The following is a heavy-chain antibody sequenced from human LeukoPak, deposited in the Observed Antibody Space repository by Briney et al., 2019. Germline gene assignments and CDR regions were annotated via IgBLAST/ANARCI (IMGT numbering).Heavy chain of an antibody. Sequence: GGSLRLSCAASGFTFSSYWMSWVRQAPGNGLEWVANIDQDGNAKYYVGSVKGRFTISRDNAKNSLHLQMNSLRAEDTAVYYCARDQITMVRGETGDAFDIWGQGTKVTVSS. V-gene: IGHV3-7*01. CDR2: IDQDGNAK. CDR3: ARDQITMVRGETGDAFDI. J-gene: IGHJ3*02. D-gene: IGHD3-10*01. CDR1: GFTFSSYW.